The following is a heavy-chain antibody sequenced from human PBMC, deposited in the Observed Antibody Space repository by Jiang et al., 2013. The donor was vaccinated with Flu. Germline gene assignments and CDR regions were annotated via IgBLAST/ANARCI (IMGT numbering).Heavy chain of an antibody. Sequence: QLVESGPEVTKPGASVKISCETSGFPFSNYNMHWVRQAPGHRLEWMGVINFSGSRTTYAPEFQGRLTVTRDTSTSTVYMELSDLRSEDTAIYFCTRAAFNFDFWGQGTLVTVSS. CDR2: INFSGSRT. V-gene: IGHV1-46*01. CDR1: GFPFSNYN. CDR3: TRAAFNFDF. J-gene: IGHJ4*02.